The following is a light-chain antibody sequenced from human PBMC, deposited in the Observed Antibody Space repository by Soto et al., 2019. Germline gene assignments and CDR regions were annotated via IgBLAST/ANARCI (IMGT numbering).Light chain of an antibody. CDR1: RSISTH. CDR2: EAL. V-gene: IGKV3-11*01. J-gene: IGKJ4*02. Sequence: ETVLTQAPATLSLSPGERDTLSCRASRSISTHLAWYKQKPGQAPRLLIYEALNRDTGIPARFSGSGSGTDFTLTISSLGPEDFAVYYCQQRNNWPLTFGGGTQVELK. CDR3: QQRNNWPLT.